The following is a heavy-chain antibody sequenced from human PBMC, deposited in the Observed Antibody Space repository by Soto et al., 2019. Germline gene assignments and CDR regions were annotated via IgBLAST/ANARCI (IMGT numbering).Heavy chain of an antibody. CDR1: GGSISSYY. D-gene: IGHD5-12*01. J-gene: IGHJ6*02. V-gene: IGHV4-59*01. CDR2: IYYSGST. Sequence: ETLSLTCTVSGGSISSYYWSWIRQPPGKGLEWIGYIYYSGSTNYNPSLKSRVTISVDTSKNQFSLKLSSVTAADTAVYYCARDARRGYSGYDWDYYYYYGMDVWGQGTTVTVSS. CDR3: ARDARRGYSGYDWDYYYYYGMDV.